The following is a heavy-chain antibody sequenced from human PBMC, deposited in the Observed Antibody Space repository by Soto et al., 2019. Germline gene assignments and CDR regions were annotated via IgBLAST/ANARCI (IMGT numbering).Heavy chain of an antibody. J-gene: IGHJ5*02. D-gene: IGHD6-6*01. Sequence: ASVKVSCKASGYTFTSNGISWVRQAPGQGLEWMGWISAYNGNTNYAQKFQGRVTITADKSTSTAYMELSSLRSEDTAVYYCAREGARGSSYDWFDPWGQGTLVTVSS. CDR2: ISAYNGNT. V-gene: IGHV1-18*01. CDR1: GYTFTSNG. CDR3: AREGARGSSYDWFDP.